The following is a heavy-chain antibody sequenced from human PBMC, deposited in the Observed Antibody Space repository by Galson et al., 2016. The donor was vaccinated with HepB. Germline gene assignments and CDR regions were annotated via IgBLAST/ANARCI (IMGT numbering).Heavy chain of an antibody. CDR2: ISGTSTYI. Sequence: SLRLSCAASGFTFNTYSMHWVRQAPGEGLEWVSSISGTSTYIYYADSVKGRFTISRDNAKNSLYLQMNNVRAEDTAVYYCARDLRGMIRFFDWSTHFDSWGQGTLVTVSS. CDR3: ARDLRGMIRFFDWSTHFDS. V-gene: IGHV3-21*01. CDR1: GFTFNTYS. D-gene: IGHD3-9*01. J-gene: IGHJ4*02.